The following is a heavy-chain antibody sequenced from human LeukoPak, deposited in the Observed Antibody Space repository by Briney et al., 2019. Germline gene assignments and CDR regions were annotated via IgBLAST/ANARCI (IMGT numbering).Heavy chain of an antibody. CDR1: GGSISSGDYY. J-gene: IGHJ4*02. CDR3: ATRHHDYGDYSPFDY. Sequence: SQTLSLTCTVSGGSISSGDYYWSWIRQPPGTGLEWIGYIYYSGSTYYNPSLKSRVTISVDTSKNQFSLKLSSVTAADTAVYYCATRHHDYGDYSPFDYWGQGTLVTVSS. V-gene: IGHV4-30-4*01. D-gene: IGHD4-17*01. CDR2: IYYSGST.